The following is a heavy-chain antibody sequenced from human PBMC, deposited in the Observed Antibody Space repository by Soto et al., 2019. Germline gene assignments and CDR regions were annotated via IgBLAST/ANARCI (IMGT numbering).Heavy chain of an antibody. D-gene: IGHD2-2*01. J-gene: IGHJ5*02. V-gene: IGHV4-59*01. CDR2: IFYSGST. CDR1: GDSINNYY. CDR3: VRELSRVWFDP. Sequence: QVQLQESGPGLVKPSETLSLTCTVSGDSINNYYWSWIRQPPGKGLEWIGNIFYSGSTYYNPSLKSRVNISVDRSKNHFSLKLSSVTTADTAVYYCVRELSRVWFDPWCQGTLVTVSS.